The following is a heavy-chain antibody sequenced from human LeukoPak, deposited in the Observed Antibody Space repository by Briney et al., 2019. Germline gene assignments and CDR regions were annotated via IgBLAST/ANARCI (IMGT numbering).Heavy chain of an antibody. CDR3: ARVGYYGSGSYYSD. J-gene: IGHJ4*02. V-gene: IGHV4-34*01. CDR1: GGSFSGYY. D-gene: IGHD3-10*01. Sequence: SETLSLTCAVYGGSFSGYYWSWIRQPPGKGLEWIGEINHSGSTNYNPSLKSRVTISVDTSKNQFSLKLGSVTAADTAVYYCARVGYYGSGSYYSDWGQGTLVTVSS. CDR2: INHSGST.